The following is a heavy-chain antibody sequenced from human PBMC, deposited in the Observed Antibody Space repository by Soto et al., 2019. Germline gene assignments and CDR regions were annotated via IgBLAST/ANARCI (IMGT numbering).Heavy chain of an antibody. CDR3: ARSSLAAAGYFHY. CDR1: GYNFTSYW. Sequence: PGESLKISCKGSGYNFTSYWIGWVRQMPGKGLEWMGIIYPGDSDTRYSSSFQGQVTISADKSISTAYLQWSSLKASDTAMYYCARSSLAAAGYFHYWGQGTLVTVSS. CDR2: IYPGDSDT. D-gene: IGHD6-13*01. V-gene: IGHV5-51*01. J-gene: IGHJ4*02.